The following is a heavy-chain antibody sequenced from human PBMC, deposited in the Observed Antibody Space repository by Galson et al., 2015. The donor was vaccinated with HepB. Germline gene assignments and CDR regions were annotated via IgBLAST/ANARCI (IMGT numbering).Heavy chain of an antibody. V-gene: IGHV3-30*18. CDR2: ISFDGSHK. J-gene: IGHJ6*04. Sequence: SLRLSCAASGFTFRNYGTHWVRQAPGKGLEWVAVISFDGSHKYYADSVKGRFSISRDNSKNTLYPQMNSLRAEDTAVYYCAKDGAFCSNGVCGMDVWGKGTTITVSS. CDR3: AKDGAFCSNGVCGMDV. D-gene: IGHD2-8*01. CDR1: GFTFRNYG.